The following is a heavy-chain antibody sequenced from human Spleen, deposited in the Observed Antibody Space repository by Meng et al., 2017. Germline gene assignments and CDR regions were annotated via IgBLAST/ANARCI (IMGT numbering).Heavy chain of an antibody. CDR2: ISPRGDNI. J-gene: IGHJ4*02. V-gene: IGHV3-11*04. D-gene: IGHD3-3*01. CDR3: ARAENYDFWSGSDY. Sequence: GGSLRLSCAASGFTFSDYYMSWVRQAPGKGLEWLSYISPRGDNIYYADSVKGRFTISRDNSKNTLYLQMNTLRAEDTAVYYCARAENYDFWSGSDYWGQGTLVTVSS. CDR1: GFTFSDYY.